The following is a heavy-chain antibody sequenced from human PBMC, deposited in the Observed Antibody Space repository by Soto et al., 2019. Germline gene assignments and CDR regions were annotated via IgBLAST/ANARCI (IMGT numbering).Heavy chain of an antibody. V-gene: IGHV1-69*13. Sequence: SVKVSCKASGCTFSSYAISWVRQAPGQGLEWMGGIIPIFGTANYAQKFQGRVTITADESTSTAYMELSSLRPEDTAVYYCARGNYDFWSDYHADLYYYYGMEVWGQGTTVSVSS. CDR2: IIPIFGTA. D-gene: IGHD3-3*01. J-gene: IGHJ6*01. CDR3: ARGNYDFWSDYHADLYYYYGMEV. CDR1: GCTFSSYA.